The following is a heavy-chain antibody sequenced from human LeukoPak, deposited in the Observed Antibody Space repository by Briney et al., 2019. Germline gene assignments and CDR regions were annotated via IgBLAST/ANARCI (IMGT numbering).Heavy chain of an antibody. D-gene: IGHD5-18*01. Sequence: SETLSLTCTVSVYFISSGYYWGWIRQPPGKGLEWIGSIFHSGRTYHNPSLKSRVTISVDTSKNLFSLKLTSVTAADTAVYYCARASRGYTYGCCYFDYWGQGTLVTVSS. V-gene: IGHV4-38-2*02. CDR1: VYFISSGYY. CDR3: ARASRGYTYGCCYFDY. CDR2: IFHSGRT. J-gene: IGHJ4*02.